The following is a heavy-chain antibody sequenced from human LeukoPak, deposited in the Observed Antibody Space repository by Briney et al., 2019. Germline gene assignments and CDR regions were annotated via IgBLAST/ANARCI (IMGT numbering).Heavy chain of an antibody. Sequence: PGGSLRLSCAASGFTVSGNYMSWVRQAPGKGLEWVSVIYSGGSTYYADSVKGRFTISRDSSKNTLYLQMNSLRAEDTAVYYCATGAIAAFRGLYYYYGMDVWGQGTTVTVSS. CDR1: GFTVSGNY. CDR3: ATGAIAAFRGLYYYYGMDV. J-gene: IGHJ6*02. V-gene: IGHV3-66*01. CDR2: IYSGGST. D-gene: IGHD6-13*01.